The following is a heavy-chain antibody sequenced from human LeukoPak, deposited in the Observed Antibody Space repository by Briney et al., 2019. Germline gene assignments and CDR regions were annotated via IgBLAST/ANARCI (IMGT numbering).Heavy chain of an antibody. CDR1: GYTFTSHD. CDR2: MNPNSGNS. J-gene: IGHJ4*02. Sequence: ASVKVSCKASGYTFTSHDINWVRQAAGQGLEWMGWMNPNSGNSGYAQNFQGRVIMTRDTSITTAYMELSRLRSDDTAVYYCAREKGELWGQGTLVTVSS. D-gene: IGHD1-7*01. V-gene: IGHV1-8*01. CDR3: AREKGEL.